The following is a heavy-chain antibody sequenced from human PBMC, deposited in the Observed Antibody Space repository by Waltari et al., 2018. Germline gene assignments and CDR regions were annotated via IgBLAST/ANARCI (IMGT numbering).Heavy chain of an antibody. J-gene: IGHJ5*02. V-gene: IGHV4-39*01. CDR1: GGSISSSSYY. Sequence: QLQLQESGPGLVKPSETLSLTCTVSGGSISSSSYYWGWMCQPPGKGLEWIGSIYYSGSTYYNPSLKSRVTISVDTSKNQFSLKLSSVTAADTAVYYCARTTKIAAAGTRIGWFDPWGQGTLVTVSS. CDR2: IYYSGST. D-gene: IGHD6-13*01. CDR3: ARTTKIAAAGTRIGWFDP.